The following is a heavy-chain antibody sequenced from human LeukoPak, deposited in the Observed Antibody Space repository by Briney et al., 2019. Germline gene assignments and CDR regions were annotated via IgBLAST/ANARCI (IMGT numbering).Heavy chain of an antibody. CDR1: GYSFTNYW. Sequence: GESLKISCKGSGYSFTNYWIGWVRQMPGKGLEWMGIVYPGDSDTRYSPSFQGQVTISADKSISTAYLRWSSLKASDTAMYYCARFLLSRYCSSTSCSPPLGYWGQGTLVTVSS. CDR2: VYPGDSDT. V-gene: IGHV5-51*01. CDR3: ARFLLSRYCSSTSCSPPLGY. D-gene: IGHD2-2*01. J-gene: IGHJ4*02.